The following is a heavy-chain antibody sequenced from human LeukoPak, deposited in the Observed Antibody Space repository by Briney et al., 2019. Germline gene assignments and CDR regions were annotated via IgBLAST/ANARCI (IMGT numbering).Heavy chain of an antibody. J-gene: IGHJ6*02. Sequence: PGGSLRLSCAASGFTVSSNYMSWVRQAPGKGLEWVSSISSSSSYIYYADSVKGRFTISRDNAKNSLYLQMNSLRAEDTAVYYCASSVIAAAGLYYGMDVWGQGTTVTVSS. CDR3: ASSVIAAAGLYYGMDV. CDR2: ISSSSSYI. V-gene: IGHV3-21*01. D-gene: IGHD6-13*01. CDR1: GFTVSSNY.